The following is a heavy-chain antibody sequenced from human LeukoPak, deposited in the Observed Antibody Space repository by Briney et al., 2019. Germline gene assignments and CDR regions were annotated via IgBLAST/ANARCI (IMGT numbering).Heavy chain of an antibody. V-gene: IGHV3-7*03. J-gene: IGHJ4*02. D-gene: IGHD2-8*02. CDR2: INQDGTDK. CDR3: VTYSTGLYKGLEF. Sequence: GGSLTLSCAASGFTFTTYWMSWIRQAPGKGLEWVANINQDGTDKYYVDSVKGRFTFSRDNAQNSLYLQMSSLRFEDTAVYYCVTYSTGLYKGLEFWGQGTQVTVSS. CDR1: GFTFTTYW.